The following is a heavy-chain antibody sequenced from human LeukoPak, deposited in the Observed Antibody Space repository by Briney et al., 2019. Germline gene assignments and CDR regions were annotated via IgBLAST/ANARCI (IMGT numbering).Heavy chain of an antibody. V-gene: IGHV1-2*04. CDR3: ARDGATHRSASPFGEFAYDAFDI. J-gene: IGHJ3*02. D-gene: IGHD3-10*01. CDR1: GYTFTGYY. Sequence: ASVKVSCKASGYTFTGYYMHWVRQAPGQGLEWMGWINPNSGGTNYAQKFQGWVTMTRDTSISTAYMELSRLRSDDTAVYYCARDGATHRSASPFGEFAYDAFDIWGQGTMVTVSS. CDR2: INPNSGGT.